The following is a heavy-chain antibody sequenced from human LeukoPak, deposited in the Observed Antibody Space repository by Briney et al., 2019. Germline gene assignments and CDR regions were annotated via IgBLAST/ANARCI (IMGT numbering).Heavy chain of an antibody. D-gene: IGHD1-26*01. J-gene: IGHJ4*02. Sequence: GGSLRLSCAASGFTFSDYNMRWIRQAPGKGLEWVSSISRSGSTKYYADSVKGRFTISRDNAKNSLYLQMNSLRAEDTAVYYCARGVTNIVGVRFPFDHWGQGNLVTASS. CDR2: ISRSGSTK. CDR1: GFTFSDYN. V-gene: IGHV3-11*04. CDR3: ARGVTNIVGVRFPFDH.